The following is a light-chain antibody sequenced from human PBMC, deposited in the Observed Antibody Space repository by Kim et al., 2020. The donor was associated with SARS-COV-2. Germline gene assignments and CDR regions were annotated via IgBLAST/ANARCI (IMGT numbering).Light chain of an antibody. CDR2: DNN. V-gene: IGLV1-51*01. J-gene: IGLJ1*01. CDR1: TSNIGNNY. CDR3: GTWDNSLSAGTYV. Sequence: VTISCTGITSNIGNNYVSWYQQLPGTAPKVLIYDNNKRPSGIPDRFSGSKSGTSATLGITGLQTGDEADYYCGTWDNSLSAGTYVFGTGTKVTVL.